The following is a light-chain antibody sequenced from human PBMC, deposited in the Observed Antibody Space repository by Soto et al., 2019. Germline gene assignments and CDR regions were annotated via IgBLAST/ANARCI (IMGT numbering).Light chain of an antibody. J-gene: IGLJ3*02. CDR1: SGSVSTSYY. CDR2: STN. Sequence: QAVVTQEPSSSVSPGRTVTLTCGLSSGSVSTSYYPSWYQQTPGQAPRTLIYSTNTRSSGVPDRFSGSILGNKAALTITGAQADDEADYYCALYMGSGIWVFGGGTKLTFL. V-gene: IGLV8-61*01. CDR3: ALYMGSGIWV.